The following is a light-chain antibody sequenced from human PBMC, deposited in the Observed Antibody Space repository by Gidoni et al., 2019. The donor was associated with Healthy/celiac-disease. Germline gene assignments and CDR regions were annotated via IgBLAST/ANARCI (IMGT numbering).Light chain of an antibody. CDR3: QRHNNWPLT. Sequence: EIVMTQSPATLSVSPGEGATLSCRASQSVSSNLAWYQQKPGQAPRLLIHAASTSATGIPARFSGSGSGTEFTLTISSLQSEDFAVYYCQRHNNWPLTFGGGTKVEIK. J-gene: IGKJ4*01. CDR1: QSVSSN. V-gene: IGKV3-15*01. CDR2: AAS.